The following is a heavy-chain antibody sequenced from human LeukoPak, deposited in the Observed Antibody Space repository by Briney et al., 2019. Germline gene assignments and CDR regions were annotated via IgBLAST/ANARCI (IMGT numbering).Heavy chain of an antibody. V-gene: IGHV1-18*01. CDR2: ISPYNGNT. CDR3: ARRKGSEVPGNDY. Sequence: PVKVSCKPSGYIFSNFAITWVRQAPGQGLEWVGWISPYNGNTNYSPKLQGRVTLTTDTSTSTAYMELRSLRSDDTAVYYCARRKGSEVPGNDYWGQGTLVTVSS. CDR1: GYIFSNFA. J-gene: IGHJ4*02. D-gene: IGHD1-1*01.